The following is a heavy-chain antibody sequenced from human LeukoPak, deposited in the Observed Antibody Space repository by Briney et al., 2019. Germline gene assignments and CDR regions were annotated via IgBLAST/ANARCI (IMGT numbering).Heavy chain of an antibody. J-gene: IGHJ3*02. CDR1: GGSISSYY. CDR2: IYYSGRT. D-gene: IGHD4-23*01. CDR3: ARGGTAVIAPYAFDI. V-gene: IGHV4-59*01. Sequence: PSETLSLTCTVSGGSISSYYWSWIRQPPGKGLEWIGYIYYSGRTNCNPSVKSRVAMSVDTSKKQFSLKLGSLTAADTAVYYCARGGTAVIAPYAFDIWGQGTMVTVSS.